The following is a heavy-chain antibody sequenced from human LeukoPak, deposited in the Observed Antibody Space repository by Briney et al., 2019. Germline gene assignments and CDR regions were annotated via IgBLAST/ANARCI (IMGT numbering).Heavy chain of an antibody. Sequence: ASVKVSCKASGYTFTSYGINWVRQAPGEGLEWMGWISAYNGDTIYAQKFQGRVTMTADTSTNTAYMDLRSLRSDDTAVYYCARASGHYYYYYMDVWAKGTTVTISS. J-gene: IGHJ6*03. CDR2: ISAYNGDT. CDR1: GYTFTSYG. V-gene: IGHV1-18*01. CDR3: ARASGHYYYYYMDV. D-gene: IGHD1-26*01.